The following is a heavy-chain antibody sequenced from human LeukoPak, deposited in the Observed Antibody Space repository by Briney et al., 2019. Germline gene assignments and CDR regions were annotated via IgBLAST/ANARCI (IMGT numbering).Heavy chain of an antibody. Sequence: GASLRLSCAASGFTFSSYAMSWVRQAPGKGLEWVSAISGSGGSTHYADSVKGRFTISRDNSKNTLYLQMNSLRAEDTAVYYCAKDREYSGSWLDAFDIWGQGTMVTVSS. V-gene: IGHV3-23*01. CDR1: GFTFSSYA. J-gene: IGHJ3*02. CDR2: ISGSGGST. CDR3: AKDREYSGSWLDAFDI. D-gene: IGHD1-26*01.